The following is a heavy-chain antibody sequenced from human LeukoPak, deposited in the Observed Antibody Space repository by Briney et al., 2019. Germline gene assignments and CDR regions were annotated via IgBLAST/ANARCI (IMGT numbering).Heavy chain of an antibody. CDR3: ARGGRLPFYYMDV. CDR2: IYHSAST. D-gene: IGHD6-6*01. V-gene: IGHV4-4*02. Sequence: SETLSLTCAVPSGSLKSSNWWSWVRQPPGRGRAWMGEIYHSASTNYNPSLQSRVTFSVDKSKNQFSLKLNSVPAADTAVYYCARGGRLPFYYMDVWGKGTTVTVSS. J-gene: IGHJ6*03. CDR1: SGSLKSSNW.